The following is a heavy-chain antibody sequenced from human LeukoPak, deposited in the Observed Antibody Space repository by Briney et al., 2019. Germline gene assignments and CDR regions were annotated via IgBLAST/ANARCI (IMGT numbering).Heavy chain of an antibody. D-gene: IGHD2-15*01. V-gene: IGHV3-30-3*01. CDR2: ISYDGSNK. CDR3: ARDGGGYGSGYYGMDV. Sequence: PGGSLRLSCAASGFTFSSYAMHWVRQAPGKGLEWVAVISYDGSNKYYADSVKGRFTISRDNSKNTLYLQMNSLRAEDAAVYYCARDGGGYGSGYYGMDVWGQGTTVTVSS. CDR1: GFTFSSYA. J-gene: IGHJ6*02.